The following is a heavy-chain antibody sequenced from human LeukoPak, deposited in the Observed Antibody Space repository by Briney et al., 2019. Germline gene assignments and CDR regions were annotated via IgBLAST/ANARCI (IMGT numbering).Heavy chain of an antibody. CDR1: GFTFSSYV. V-gene: IGHV3-30*02. Sequence: GGSLRLSCAASGFTFSSYVMHWVRQAPGKGLEWVALIRYDGSKKDHADSVRGRFTISRDNSKNTLYLQMNSLRAEETAMYYGVMTGETKRFHCWGQGTLVTVLS. J-gene: IGHJ4*02. D-gene: IGHD7-27*01. CDR3: VMTGETKRFHC. CDR2: IRYDGSKK.